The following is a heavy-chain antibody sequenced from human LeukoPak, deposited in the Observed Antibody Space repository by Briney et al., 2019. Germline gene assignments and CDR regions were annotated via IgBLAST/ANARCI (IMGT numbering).Heavy chain of an antibody. CDR1: GGSFSSYD. V-gene: IGHV1-69*06. J-gene: IGHJ6*03. D-gene: IGHD5-12*01. CDR3: ARGTYSAYDLGSYMDV. CDR2: IIPIFGAA. Sequence: SVKVSCKAYGGSFSSYDVSWVRQAPGQGLEWMGGIIPIFGAANYAQKFKGRVRITEEKSTSTTYMELSSLRSEDTAVYYCARGTYSAYDLGSYMDVWGKGTTVTVAS.